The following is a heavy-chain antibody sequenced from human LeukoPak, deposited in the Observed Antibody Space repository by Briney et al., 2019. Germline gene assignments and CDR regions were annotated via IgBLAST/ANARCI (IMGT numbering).Heavy chain of an antibody. CDR1: GYTFTAYY. D-gene: IGHD2-2*01. Sequence: GASVKVSCKASGYTFTAYYIHWVRQAPGQGLEWMGWINPNSGVTDYAQNFQGRVTMTRDTSISTAYVELSRLRSDDTAVYYCASQYCSSTSCYAFDYWGQGTLVTVSS. V-gene: IGHV1-2*02. CDR3: ASQYCSSTSCYAFDY. J-gene: IGHJ4*02. CDR2: INPNSGVT.